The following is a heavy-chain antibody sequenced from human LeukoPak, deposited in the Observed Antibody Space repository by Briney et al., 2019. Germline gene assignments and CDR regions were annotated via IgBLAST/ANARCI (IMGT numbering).Heavy chain of an antibody. Sequence: SETLSLTCTVSGCSISSYYWSWIRQPPGKGLEWIGYIYYSGSTNYNPSLKSRVTISVVTSKNQFSLKLSSVTAADTAVHDCTSVLGGRHRLLAHWGQRTLVTLSS. D-gene: IGHD3-3*02. CDR1: GCSISSYY. J-gene: IGHJ4*02. CDR3: TSVLGGRHRLLAH. V-gene: IGHV4-59*01. CDR2: IYYSGST.